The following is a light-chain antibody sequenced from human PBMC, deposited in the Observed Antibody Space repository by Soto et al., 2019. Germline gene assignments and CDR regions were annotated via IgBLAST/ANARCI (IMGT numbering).Light chain of an antibody. J-gene: IGLJ2*01. Sequence: QSVLTQPASVSGSPGQSITISCTGTSSDVGSYNLVSWYQQHPGKAPNLMIYKVSKRPSGVSNRFSGSKSGNTASLTISGLQAEDEADYYCCSYAGSSTYVVFGGGTKLTVL. CDR2: KVS. CDR1: SSDVGSYNL. V-gene: IGLV2-23*02. CDR3: CSYAGSSTYVV.